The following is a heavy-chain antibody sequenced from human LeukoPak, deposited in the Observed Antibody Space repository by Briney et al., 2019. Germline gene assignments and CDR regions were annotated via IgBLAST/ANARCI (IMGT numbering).Heavy chain of an antibody. D-gene: IGHD6-19*01. CDR1: GFTFSNFW. J-gene: IGHJ4*02. Sequence: GGSLRLSCAASGFTFSNFWMSWVRQAPGKGLEWVANIKQDGSEKYYVDSVKGRFAISRDNAKNSLYLQMNSLRAEDTAVYYCAKGPGIAVPFYWGQGTLVTVSS. CDR2: IKQDGSEK. CDR3: AKGPGIAVPFY. V-gene: IGHV3-7*01.